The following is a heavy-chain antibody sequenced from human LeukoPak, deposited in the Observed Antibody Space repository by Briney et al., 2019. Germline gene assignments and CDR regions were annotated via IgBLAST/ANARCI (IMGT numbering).Heavy chain of an antibody. V-gene: IGHV3-21*01. CDR2: ISSSSYI. Sequence: GGSLRLSCAASGFTFSSYSMNWVRQAPGKGLEWVSSISSSSYIYYADSVKGRFTISRDSAKNSLYLQMNSLRAEDTAVYYCARDQGITMIVVVTPPDYWGQGTLVTVSS. CDR1: GFTFSSYS. D-gene: IGHD3-22*01. J-gene: IGHJ4*02. CDR3: ARDQGITMIVVVTPPDY.